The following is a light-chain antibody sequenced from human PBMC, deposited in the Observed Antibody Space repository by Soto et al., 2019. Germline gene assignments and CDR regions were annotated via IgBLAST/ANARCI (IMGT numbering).Light chain of an antibody. CDR1: SSDVGGYKY. J-gene: IGLJ1*01. CDR3: SSYTSSSTYV. CDR2: DVS. Sequence: QSALTQTASVSGSPGQSITISCTGTSSDVGGYKYVSWYQQHPGKAPKLMIFDVSDRPSGISSRFSGSKSGNTASLTISGLQAEDEADYYCSSYTSSSTYVFGTGTQLTVL. V-gene: IGLV2-14*01.